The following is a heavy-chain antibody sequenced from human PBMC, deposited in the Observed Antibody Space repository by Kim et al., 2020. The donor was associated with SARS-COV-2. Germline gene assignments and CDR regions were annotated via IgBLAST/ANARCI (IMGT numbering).Heavy chain of an antibody. V-gene: IGHV3-9*01. Sequence: GGSLRLSCAASGFTFDDYAMHWVRQAPGKGLEWVSGISWNSGSIGYADSVKGRFTISRDNAKNSLYLQMNSLRAEDTALCYCAKDYGRADSSWYRSQRYYYYGMDVWGQGTTVTVSS. D-gene: IGHD6-13*01. CDR2: ISWNSGSI. CDR1: GFTFDDYA. J-gene: IGHJ6*02. CDR3: AKDYGRADSSWYRSQRYYYYGMDV.